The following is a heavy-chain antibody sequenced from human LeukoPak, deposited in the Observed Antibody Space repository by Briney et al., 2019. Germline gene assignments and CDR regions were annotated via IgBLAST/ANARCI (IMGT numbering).Heavy chain of an antibody. V-gene: IGHV1-18*01. CDR2: ISAYNGNT. CDR1: GYTFTSYG. J-gene: IGHJ6*03. Sequence: RASVKVSCKASGYTFTSYGISWVRQAPGQGLEWMGWISAYNGNTNYAQKLQGRVTMTTDTSTSTAYMELRSLRSDDTAVYYCARDRVYSSSFQPYYYMDVWGKGTTVTVSS. D-gene: IGHD6-6*01. CDR3: ARDRVYSSSFQPYYYMDV.